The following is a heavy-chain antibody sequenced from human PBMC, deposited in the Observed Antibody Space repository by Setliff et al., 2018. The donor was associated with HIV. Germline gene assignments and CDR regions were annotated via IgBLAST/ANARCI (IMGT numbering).Heavy chain of an antibody. J-gene: IGHJ4*02. CDR2: IYPGDSDS. D-gene: IGHD6-19*01. CDR3: ARTLYSSFSSFDY. V-gene: IGHV5-51*01. Sequence: GESLKISCHLSGYSFVDFWIGWVRQMPGKGLEWVGFIYPGDSDSRYSPSFRGQVTISADKSTTTAYMELSRLRSDDTALYYCARTLYSSFSSFDYWGQGTLVTVSS. CDR1: GYSFVDFW.